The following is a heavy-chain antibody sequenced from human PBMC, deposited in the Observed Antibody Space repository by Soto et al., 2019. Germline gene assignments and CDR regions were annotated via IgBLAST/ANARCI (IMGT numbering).Heavy chain of an antibody. D-gene: IGHD2-2*01. CDR2: INAGNGNT. Sequence: ASVKVSCKASGYTFTSYGISWVRQAPGQRLEWMGWINAGNGNTKYSQKFQGRVTITRDTSASTAYMELSSLRSEDTAVYYCARDGKYQLLNAFDIWGQGTMVTVSS. CDR1: GYTFTSYG. V-gene: IGHV1-3*01. CDR3: ARDGKYQLLNAFDI. J-gene: IGHJ3*02.